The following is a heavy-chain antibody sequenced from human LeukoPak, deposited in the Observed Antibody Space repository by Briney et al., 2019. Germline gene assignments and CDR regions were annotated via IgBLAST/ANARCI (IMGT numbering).Heavy chain of an antibody. CDR3: ARDLIDQNWFDP. J-gene: IGHJ5*02. D-gene: IGHD2-8*01. Sequence: GGSLRLSCVASGFTLSRYYMHWVRQVPGKGLVWVSCINGDGSSTKYADSVKGRFTISRDNAKNTLYLQMNSLRAEDTAVYYCARDLIDQNWFDPWGQGTLVTVSS. V-gene: IGHV3-74*03. CDR2: INGDGSST. CDR1: GFTLSRYY.